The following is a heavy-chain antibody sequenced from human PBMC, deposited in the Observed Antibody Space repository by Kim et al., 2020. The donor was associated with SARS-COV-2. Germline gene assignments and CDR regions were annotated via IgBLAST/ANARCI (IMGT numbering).Heavy chain of an antibody. CDR3: ARDRGFGVVHADYYYGMDV. V-gene: IGHV4-59*01. CDR1: GGSISSYY. D-gene: IGHD3-3*01. CDR2: IYYSGST. Sequence: SETLSLTCTVSGGSISSYYWSWIRQPPGKGLEWIGYIYYSGSTNYNPSLKSRVTISVDTSKNQFSLKLSSVTAADTAVYYCARDRGFGVVHADYYYGMDVWGQGTTVTVSS. J-gene: IGHJ6*02.